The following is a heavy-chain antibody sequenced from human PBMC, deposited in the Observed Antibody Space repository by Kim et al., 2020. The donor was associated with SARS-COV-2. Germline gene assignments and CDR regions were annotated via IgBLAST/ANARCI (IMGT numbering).Heavy chain of an antibody. CDR3: ARVSPLGSYGYRYYYGMDV. D-gene: IGHD5-18*01. CDR2: IYYSGST. J-gene: IGHJ6*02. V-gene: IGHV4-59*13. CDR1: GGSISSYY. Sequence: SETLSLTCTVSGGSISSYYWSWIRQPPGKGLEWIGYIYYSGSTNYNPSLKSRVTISVDTSKNQFSLKLSSVTAADTAVYYCARVSPLGSYGYRYYYGMDVWGQGTTVTVSS.